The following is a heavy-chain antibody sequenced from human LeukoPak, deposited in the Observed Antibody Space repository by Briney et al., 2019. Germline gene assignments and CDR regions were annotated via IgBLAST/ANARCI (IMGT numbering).Heavy chain of an antibody. CDR3: AREDCSSTSCYAGVY. Sequence: ASVKVSCKASGYTFTSYGISWVRQAPGQGLDWMGWISAYNGNTNYAQKLRGRVTMTTDTSTSTAYMELRSLRSDDTAVYYCAREDCSSTSCYAGVYWGQGTLVTVSS. J-gene: IGHJ4*02. CDR2: ISAYNGNT. CDR1: GYTFTSYG. V-gene: IGHV1-18*04. D-gene: IGHD2-2*01.